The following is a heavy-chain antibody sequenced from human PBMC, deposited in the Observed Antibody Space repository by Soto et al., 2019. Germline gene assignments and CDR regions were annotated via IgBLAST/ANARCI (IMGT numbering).Heavy chain of an antibody. J-gene: IGHJ4*02. CDR3: ARHTDGYNPLDY. CDR1: GYSFTNFW. D-gene: IGHD5-12*01. V-gene: IGHV5-51*01. CDR2: IYPSDSDT. Sequence: GESLKISCEGSGYSFTNFWIGWVRQMPGRGLEWMGIIYPSDSDTRYSPSFQGQVTISADKSINTAYLQWSSLKASDSAIYYCARHTDGYNPLDYWGQGTLVTV.